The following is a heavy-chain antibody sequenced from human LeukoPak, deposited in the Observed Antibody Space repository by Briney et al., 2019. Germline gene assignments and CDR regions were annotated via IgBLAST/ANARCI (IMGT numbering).Heavy chain of an antibody. CDR1: GFTFDEYG. CDR2: IDWNGGST. J-gene: IGHJ4*02. D-gene: IGHD3-22*01. CDR3: ARRAMIVVATPAVDY. V-gene: IGHV3-20*04. Sequence: PGGSLRLSCADSGFTFDEYGMSWVRQTPGKGLEWVAGIDWNGGSTGYADSVKGRFTISRNNAKNSLYLQMNSLRAEDTALYYCARRAMIVVATPAVDYWGQGTLVTVSS.